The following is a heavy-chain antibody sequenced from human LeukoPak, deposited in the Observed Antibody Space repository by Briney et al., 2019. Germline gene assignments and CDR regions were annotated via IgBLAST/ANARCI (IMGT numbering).Heavy chain of an antibody. CDR1: GYTFTAYY. D-gene: IGHD3-22*01. J-gene: IGHJ4*02. V-gene: IGHV1-2*02. CDR3: AREEYYDGSGFYF. CDR2: INPNSGDT. Sequence: ASVKVSCKASGYTFTAYYMHWVRQAPGQGLEWMGWINPNSGDTLYAQKFQGRVAITRDTLINTAYMELTRLRSDDTAVYYCAREEYYDGSGFYFWGQGTLVTVSS.